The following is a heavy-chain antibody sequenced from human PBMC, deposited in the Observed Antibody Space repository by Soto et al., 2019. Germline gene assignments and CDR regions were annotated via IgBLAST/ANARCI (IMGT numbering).Heavy chain of an antibody. CDR1: GGSIRSNNW. CDR2: IFHSGST. CDR3: SRGDYYGSPYYFDY. Sequence: QVQLQESGPGLVKPSGTLSLTCAVSGGSIRSNNWWSWVRQPPGKGLEWIGEIFHSGSTYFNPSLKTRVTISVDKSKNQFSLKLSSVTAADTAVYYCSRGDYYGSPYYFDYWGQGTLVTVSS. J-gene: IGHJ4*02. D-gene: IGHD3-10*01. V-gene: IGHV4-4*02.